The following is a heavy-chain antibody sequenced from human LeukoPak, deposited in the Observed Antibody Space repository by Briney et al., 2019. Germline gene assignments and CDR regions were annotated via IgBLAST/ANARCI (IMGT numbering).Heavy chain of an antibody. CDR2: ISGSSSYI. CDR3: ARDPSYYYDSSGYYLDY. J-gene: IGHJ4*02. D-gene: IGHD3-22*01. CDR1: GFTFSRYS. Sequence: GGSLRLSCAASGFTFSRYSMTWVRQAPGKGLEWISFISGSSSYIYYADSVKGRFTISRDNAKNSLYLQMNSLRAEDTAVYYCARDPSYYYDSSGYYLDYWGQGTLVTVSS. V-gene: IGHV3-21*01.